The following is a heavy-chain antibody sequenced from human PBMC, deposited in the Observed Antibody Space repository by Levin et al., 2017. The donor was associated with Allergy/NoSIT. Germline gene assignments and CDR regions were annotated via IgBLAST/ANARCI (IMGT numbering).Heavy chain of an antibody. CDR2: ISDDGSSE. CDR3: VREIAEEGT. J-gene: IGHJ4*02. Sequence: SCAASGFTFSNYAMHWVRQAPGKGLEWVGVISDDGSSEFYIDSVKGRFTISRDNSTNRLYLQMDSLRAEDTALYYCVREIAEEGTWGQGTLVIVSS. CDR1: GFTFSNYA. D-gene: IGHD1-1*01. V-gene: IGHV3-30-3*01.